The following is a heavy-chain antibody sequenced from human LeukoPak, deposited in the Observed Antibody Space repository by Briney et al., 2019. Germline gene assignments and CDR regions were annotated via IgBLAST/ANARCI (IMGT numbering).Heavy chain of an antibody. D-gene: IGHD5-18*01. V-gene: IGHV4-34*01. CDR1: GGSFSGYY. CDR3: ARGRYSYVLPFDY. Sequence: SETLSLTCAVYGGSFSGYYWSWIRQPPGKGLEWIGEINHSGSTNYNPSLMSRVTISVDTSKNQFSLKLSSVTAADTAVYYCARGRYSYVLPFDYWGQGTLVTVSS. J-gene: IGHJ4*02. CDR2: INHSGST.